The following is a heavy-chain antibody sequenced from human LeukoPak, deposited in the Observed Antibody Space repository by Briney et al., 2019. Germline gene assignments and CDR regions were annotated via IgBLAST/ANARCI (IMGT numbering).Heavy chain of an antibody. J-gene: IGHJ4*02. CDR2: IYYSGST. CDR3: ASMRAYYYDSSGSYYFDY. CDR1: GGSISSYY. V-gene: IGHV4-59*08. D-gene: IGHD3-22*01. Sequence: PSETLSLTCTVSGGSISSYYWSWIRQPPGKGLEWIGYIYYSGSTNYNPSLKSRVTISVDTSKNQFSLKLSSVTAADTAVYYCASMRAYYYDSSGSYYFDYWGQGTLVTVSS.